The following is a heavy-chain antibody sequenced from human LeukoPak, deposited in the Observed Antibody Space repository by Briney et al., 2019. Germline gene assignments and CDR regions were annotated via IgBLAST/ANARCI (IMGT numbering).Heavy chain of an antibody. CDR2: MNPNSGNT. J-gene: IGHJ5*02. CDR1: GYTFTSYD. V-gene: IGHV1-8*01. CDR3: ARVARWFDP. Sequence: GASVKVSCKASGYTFTSYDINWVRQATGQGLEWMGWMNPNSGNTGYAQKLQGRVTMTTDTSTSTAYMELRSLRSDDTAVYYCARVARWFDPWGQGTLVTVSS.